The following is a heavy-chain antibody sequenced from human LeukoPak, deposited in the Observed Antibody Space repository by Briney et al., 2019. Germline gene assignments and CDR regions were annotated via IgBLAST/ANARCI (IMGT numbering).Heavy chain of an antibody. CDR1: GFSLSSYG. Sequence: SGGSLRLSCAASGFSLSSYGMHWVRQAPGKGLEWVAVISYDGSIKYYADSVKGRFTISRDNSKNTLYLQMNSLRAEDTAVYYCARVDYGPNWFDPWGQGTLVTVSS. CDR2: ISYDGSIK. D-gene: IGHD4-17*01. V-gene: IGHV3-30*03. CDR3: ARVDYGPNWFDP. J-gene: IGHJ5*02.